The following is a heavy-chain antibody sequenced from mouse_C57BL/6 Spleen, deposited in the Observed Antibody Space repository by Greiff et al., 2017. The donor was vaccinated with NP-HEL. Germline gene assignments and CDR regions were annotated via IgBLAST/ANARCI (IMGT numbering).Heavy chain of an antibody. CDR3: ARDMDRGGMDY. CDR2: INYDGSST. V-gene: IGHV5-16*01. CDR1: GFTFSDYY. D-gene: IGHD1-1*02. Sequence: EVKVVESEGGLVQPGRSMKLSCTASGFTFSDYYMAWVRQVPEKGLEWVANINYDGSSTYYLDSLKSRFIISRDNAKNILYLQMSSLKSEDTATYYCARDMDRGGMDYWGQGTSVTVSS. J-gene: IGHJ4*01.